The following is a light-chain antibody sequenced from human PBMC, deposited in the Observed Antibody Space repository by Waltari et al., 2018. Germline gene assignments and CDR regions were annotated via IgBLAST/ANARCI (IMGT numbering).Light chain of an antibody. V-gene: IGLV7-43*01. Sequence: QAVVTQEPSLTVSPGGTVTLTCASRTGAVTSASYPHSFQQKPGQAPRPLIYSTSTKYSWTPARFSGSLLGGKAALTLSGVQPEDEAEYYCLLYYGGVQGVFGGGTKLTVL. CDR1: TGAVTSASY. J-gene: IGLJ2*01. CDR3: LLYYGGVQGV. CDR2: STS.